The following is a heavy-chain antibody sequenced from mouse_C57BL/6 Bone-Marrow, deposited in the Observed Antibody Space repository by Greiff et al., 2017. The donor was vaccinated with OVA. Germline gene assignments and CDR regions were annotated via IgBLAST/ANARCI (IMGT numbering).Heavy chain of an antibody. V-gene: IGHV1-82*01. Sequence: LQESGPELVKPGASVKISCKASGYAFSSSWMNWVKQRPGKGLEWIGRIYPGDGDTNYNGKFKGKATLTADKSSSTAYMQLSSLTSEDSAVYFCAREGDYDEDYWGQGTTLTVSS. CDR3: AREGDYDEDY. D-gene: IGHD2-4*01. CDR1: GYAFSSSW. J-gene: IGHJ2*01. CDR2: IYPGDGDT.